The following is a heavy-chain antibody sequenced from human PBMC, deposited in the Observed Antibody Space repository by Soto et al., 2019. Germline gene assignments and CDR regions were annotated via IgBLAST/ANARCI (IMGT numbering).Heavy chain of an antibody. CDR3: ARDQQGYCSGGSCYVGRGGGGDY. V-gene: IGHV3-7*01. Sequence: GGSLRLSCAASGFTFSSYWMSWVRQAPGKGLEWVANIKQDGSEKYYVDSVKGRFTISRDNAKNSLYLQMNSLRAEDTAGYYCARDQQGYCSGGSCYVGRGGGGDYWGQGTLVTVSS. CDR2: IKQDGSEK. CDR1: GFTFSSYW. J-gene: IGHJ4*02. D-gene: IGHD2-15*01.